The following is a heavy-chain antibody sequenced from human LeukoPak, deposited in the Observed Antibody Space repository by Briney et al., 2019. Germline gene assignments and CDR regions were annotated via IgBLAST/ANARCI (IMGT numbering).Heavy chain of an antibody. J-gene: IGHJ4*02. D-gene: IGHD3-10*01. V-gene: IGHV1-24*01. CDR3: AAPPYGSGSYDY. CDR2: FDPEDGET. CDR1: GYTLTELS. Sequence: GASVKVSCKVSGYTLTELSMHWVRQAPGKGLEWMGGFDPEDGETIYAQKFQGRVTMTEDTSTDTAYMELSSLRSEDTAVYYCAAPPYGSGSYDYWGQGTPVTVSS.